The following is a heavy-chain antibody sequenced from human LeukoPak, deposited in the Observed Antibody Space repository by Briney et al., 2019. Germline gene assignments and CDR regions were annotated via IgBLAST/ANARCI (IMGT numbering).Heavy chain of an antibody. V-gene: IGHV3-21*01. J-gene: IGHJ4*02. Sequence: GGSLRLSCAASRFTFSSYSMNWVRQAPGKGLEWVSSISSSSSYIHYADSVKGRFTISRDNAKNSLYLQMNSLRAEDTAVYYCARGRGYFDFWGQGTLATVSS. CDR1: RFTFSSYS. D-gene: IGHD5-12*01. CDR3: ARGRGYFDF. CDR2: ISSSSSYI.